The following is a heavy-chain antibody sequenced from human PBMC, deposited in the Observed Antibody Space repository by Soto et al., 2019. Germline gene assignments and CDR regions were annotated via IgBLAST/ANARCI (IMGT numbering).Heavy chain of an antibody. Sequence: SGPTLVNPTQALTLTCTFSGFSLSTSGVGVGWIRQPPGKALEWLALIYWDDDKRYSPSLKSRLTITKDTSKNQVVLTMTNMDPVDTATYYCAHRLGYGDSLYHYRMDVWGQGTSVTVSS. CDR2: IYWDDDK. D-gene: IGHD4-17*01. J-gene: IGHJ6*02. CDR3: AHRLGYGDSLYHYRMDV. V-gene: IGHV2-5*02. CDR1: GFSLSTSGVG.